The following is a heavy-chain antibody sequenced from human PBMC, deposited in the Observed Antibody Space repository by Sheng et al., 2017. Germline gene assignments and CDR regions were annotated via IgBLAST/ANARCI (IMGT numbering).Heavy chain of an antibody. Sequence: QVQLQESGPGLVKPSQTLSLTCTVSGGSISSGSYYWSWIRQPAGKGLEWIGRIYTSGSTNYNPSLKSRVTISVDTSKNQFSLKLSSVTAADTAVYYCARDPPYANDAFDIWGQGTMVTVS. J-gene: IGHJ3*02. CDR3: ARDPPYANDAFDI. D-gene: IGHD2-2*01. CDR1: GGSISSGSYY. CDR2: IYTSGST. V-gene: IGHV4-61*02.